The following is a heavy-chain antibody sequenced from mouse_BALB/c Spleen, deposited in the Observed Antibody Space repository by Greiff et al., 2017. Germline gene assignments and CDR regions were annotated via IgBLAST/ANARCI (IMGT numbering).Heavy chain of an antibody. Sequence: DVKLVESGGGLVKPGGSLKLSCAASGFTFSSYTMSWVRQTPEKRLEWVATISSGGSYTYYPDSVKGRFTISRDNAKNTLYLQMSSLKSEDTAMYYCTRDGITTVVAKGWFAYWGQGTLVTVSA. J-gene: IGHJ3*01. D-gene: IGHD1-1*01. CDR3: TRDGITTVVAKGWFAY. V-gene: IGHV5-6-4*01. CDR1: GFTFSSYT. CDR2: ISSGGSYT.